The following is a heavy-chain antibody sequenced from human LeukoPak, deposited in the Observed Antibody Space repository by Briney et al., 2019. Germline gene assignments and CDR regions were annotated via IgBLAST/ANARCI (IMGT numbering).Heavy chain of an antibody. V-gene: IGHV4-34*01. D-gene: IGHD3-22*01. Sequence: PSETLSLTCAVYGGSFSGYYWSWIRQPPGKGLEWIGEINHSGSTNCNPSLKSRVTISVDTSKNQFSLKLSSVTAADTAVYYCARYYYDSSGYYGMDVWGQGTTVTVSS. CDR3: ARYYYDSSGYYGMDV. CDR1: GGSFSGYY. CDR2: INHSGST. J-gene: IGHJ6*02.